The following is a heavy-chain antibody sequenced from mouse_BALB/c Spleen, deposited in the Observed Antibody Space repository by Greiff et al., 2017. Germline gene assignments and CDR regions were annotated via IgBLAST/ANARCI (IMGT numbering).Heavy chain of an antibody. D-gene: IGHD2-14*01. CDR2: ISDGGSYT. CDR3: ARAYDEGDYFDY. J-gene: IGHJ2*01. CDR1: GFTFSDYY. Sequence: DVKLVESGGGLVKPGGSLKLSCAASGFTFSDYYMYWVRQTPEKRLEWVATISDGGSYTYYPDSVKGRFTISRDNAKNNLYLQMSSLKSEDTAMYYCARAYDEGDYFDYWGQGTTLTVSS. V-gene: IGHV5-4*02.